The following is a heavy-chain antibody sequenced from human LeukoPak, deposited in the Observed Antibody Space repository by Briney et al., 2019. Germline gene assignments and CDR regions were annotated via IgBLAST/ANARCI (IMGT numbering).Heavy chain of an antibody. CDR1: GGSISSYY. Sequence: SETLSLTCTVSGGSISSYYWSWIRQPAGKGLEWIGRIYTSGSTNYNPSLKSRVTMSVDTSKNQFSLKLSSVTAADTAVYYCARDRWDIVVVPAAHHYYYMDVWGKGTTVTISS. D-gene: IGHD2-2*01. V-gene: IGHV4-4*07. J-gene: IGHJ6*03. CDR3: ARDRWDIVVVPAAHHYYYMDV. CDR2: IYTSGST.